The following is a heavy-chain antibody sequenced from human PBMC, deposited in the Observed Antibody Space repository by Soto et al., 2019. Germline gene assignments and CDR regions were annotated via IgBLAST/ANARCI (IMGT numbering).Heavy chain of an antibody. CDR1: GFTFSSYA. V-gene: IGHV3-30-3*01. Sequence: PVGSLRLSCAASGFTFSSYAMHWVRQAPGKGLEWVAVISYDGSNKYYADSVKGRFTISRGNSKNTLYLQMNSLRAEDTAVYYCARGGGYDFWSGHPAPNWFDPWGQGTLVTVSS. D-gene: IGHD3-3*01. CDR2: ISYDGSNK. CDR3: ARGGGYDFWSGHPAPNWFDP. J-gene: IGHJ5*02.